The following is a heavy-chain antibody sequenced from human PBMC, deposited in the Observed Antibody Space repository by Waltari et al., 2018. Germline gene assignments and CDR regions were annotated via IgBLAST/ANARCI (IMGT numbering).Heavy chain of an antibody. CDR3: ATYIGASVGTAAFDV. J-gene: IGHJ3*01. CDR1: GGSLTPNRHY. CDR2: ISYNGAT. V-gene: IGHV4-39*01. D-gene: IGHD5-12*01. Sequence: QLQLQESGPRLVTPSETLALTCSVSGGSLTPNRHYWGWIRQPPGQGLEWIGTISYNGATYSSPSLRGRLTLCRDTTMNQLSLKLGSVTAADTAGYYCATYIGASVGTAAFDVWGQGTMVTVSS.